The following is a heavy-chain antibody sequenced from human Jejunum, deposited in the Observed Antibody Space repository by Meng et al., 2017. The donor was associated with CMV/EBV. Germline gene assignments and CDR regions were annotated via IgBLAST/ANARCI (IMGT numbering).Heavy chain of an antibody. CDR3: TRSRATYYDFWNFDY. D-gene: IGHD3-3*01. V-gene: IGHV3-49*04. CDR2: IRSKAYGATT. CDR1: FGDYA. Sequence: FGDYAMNWVRQAPGTGLEWVGLIRSKAYGATTEYAASVKGRFTISRDNSKSIAYLQMNSLKTEDTAVYYCTRSRATYYDFWNFDYWGQGTLVTVSS. J-gene: IGHJ4*02.